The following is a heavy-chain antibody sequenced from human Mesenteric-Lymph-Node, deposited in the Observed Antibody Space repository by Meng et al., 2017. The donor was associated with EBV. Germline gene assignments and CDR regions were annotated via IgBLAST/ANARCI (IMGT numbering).Heavy chain of an antibody. CDR3: ARGYGSGHL. Sequence: QVQLQQWRAGLLQPSDTLSPTCAVYGGSFSGYYWSWIRQPPGKGLEWIGEINHSGSTNYNPSLKSRVTISVDTSKNQFSLKLSSVTAADTAVYYCARGYGSGHLWGQGTLVTVSS. CDR2: INHSGST. CDR1: GGSFSGYY. J-gene: IGHJ4*02. V-gene: IGHV4-34*01. D-gene: IGHD3-10*01.